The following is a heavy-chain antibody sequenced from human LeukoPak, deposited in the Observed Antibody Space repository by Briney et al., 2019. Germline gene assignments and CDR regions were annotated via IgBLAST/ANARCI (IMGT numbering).Heavy chain of an antibody. CDR3: ARDGGTYYDFWSGYYPRNYYYYMDV. V-gene: IGHV4-59*01. J-gene: IGHJ6*03. CDR2: IYYSGST. CDR1: GGSISSYY. D-gene: IGHD3-3*01. Sequence: PSETLSLTCTVSGGSISSYYWSWIRQPPGKGLEWIGYIYYSGSTNYNPSLKSRVTISVDTSKNQFSLKLSSVTAADTAVYYCARDGGTYYDFWSGYYPRNYYYYMDVWGKGTTVTVSS.